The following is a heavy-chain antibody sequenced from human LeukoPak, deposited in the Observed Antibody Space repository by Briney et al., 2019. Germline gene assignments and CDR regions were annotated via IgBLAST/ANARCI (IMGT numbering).Heavy chain of an antibody. CDR3: AKTWGYCSSTSCLDAFDI. J-gene: IGHJ3*02. Sequence: SETLSLTCAVYGGSFSGYYWSWIRQPPGKGLEWIWEIDHSGSTNYNPSLKSRVTISVDTSKNQFSLKLNSVTAADTALYYCAKTWGYCSSTSCLDAFDIWGQGTMVTVSS. CDR2: IDHSGST. CDR1: GGSFSGYY. D-gene: IGHD2-2*01. V-gene: IGHV4-34*01.